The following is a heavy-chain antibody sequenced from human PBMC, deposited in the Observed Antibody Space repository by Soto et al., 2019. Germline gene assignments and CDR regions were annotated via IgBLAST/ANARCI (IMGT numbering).Heavy chain of an antibody. CDR1: GGTFSSYA. CDR2: IIPIFDTA. J-gene: IGHJ6*02. Sequence: SVKVSCKTSGGTFSSYAISWVRQAPGQGLEWMGGIIPIFDTANYAQKFQGRVTITADESTSTAYMELSSLRSEDTAVYYCARHDCSSTSCYYYYYSMDVWGQGTTVTVSS. CDR3: ARHDCSSTSCYYYYYSMDV. V-gene: IGHV1-69*13. D-gene: IGHD2-2*01.